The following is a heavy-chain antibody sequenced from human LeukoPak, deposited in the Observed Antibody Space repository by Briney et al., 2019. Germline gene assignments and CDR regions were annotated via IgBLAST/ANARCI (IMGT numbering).Heavy chain of an antibody. CDR1: GFTFSSYW. CDR3: ARDYGMNYYDSSGYPLDY. D-gene: IGHD3-22*01. V-gene: IGHV3-7*01. CDR2: IKQDGSEK. Sequence: AGGSLRLSCAASGFTFSSYWMSWVRQAPGKGLEWVANIKQDGSEKYYVGSVKGRFTISRDNAKNSLYLQMNSLRAEDTAVYYCARDYGMNYYDSSGYPLDYWGQGTLVTVSS. J-gene: IGHJ4*02.